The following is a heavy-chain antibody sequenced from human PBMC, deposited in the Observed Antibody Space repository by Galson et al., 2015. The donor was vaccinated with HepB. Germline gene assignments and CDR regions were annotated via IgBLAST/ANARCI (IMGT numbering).Heavy chain of an antibody. Sequence: QSGAEVKKPGESLRISCKGSGSSFTSYWISWVRQMPGKGLEWMGRIDPSDSYTNYSPSFQGHVTISADKSISTAYLQWSSLKASDTAMYYCARQISSDYGDYVGAFDIWGQGTMVTVSS. D-gene: IGHD4-17*01. J-gene: IGHJ3*02. V-gene: IGHV5-10-1*01. CDR1: GSSFTSYW. CDR3: ARQISSDYGDYVGAFDI. CDR2: IDPSDSYT.